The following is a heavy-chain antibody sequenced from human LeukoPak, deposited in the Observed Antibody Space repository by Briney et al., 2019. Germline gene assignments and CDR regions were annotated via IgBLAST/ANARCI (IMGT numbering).Heavy chain of an antibody. Sequence: PSETLSLTCTVSGYSISSGYYWGWIRQPPGKGLEWIGSIYHSGSTYYNPSLKSRVTISVDTSKNQFSLKLSSVTAADTAVYYCARDGNYYDSSAVWGRWGQGTLVTVSS. CDR1: GYSISSGYY. V-gene: IGHV4-38-2*02. CDR3: ARDGNYYDSSAVWGR. D-gene: IGHD3-22*01. CDR2: IYHSGST. J-gene: IGHJ4*02.